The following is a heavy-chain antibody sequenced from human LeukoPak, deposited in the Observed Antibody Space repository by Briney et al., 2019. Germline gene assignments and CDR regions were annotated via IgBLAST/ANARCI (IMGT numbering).Heavy chain of an antibody. CDR2: ISYDGSNK. V-gene: IGHV3-30*04. CDR3: ARGSGGYDWGLDY. J-gene: IGHJ4*02. Sequence: PGGSLRLSCAASGFTFSSYAMHWVRQAPGKGLEWVAVISYDGSNKYYADSVKGRFTISRDNSKNTLYLQMNSLRAEDTAVYYCARGSGGYDWGLDYWGQGTLVTVSS. CDR1: GFTFSSYA. D-gene: IGHD5-12*01.